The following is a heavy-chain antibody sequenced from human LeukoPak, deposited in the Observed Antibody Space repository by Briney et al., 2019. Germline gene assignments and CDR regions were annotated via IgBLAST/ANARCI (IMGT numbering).Heavy chain of an antibody. CDR2: ISSSGSTI. V-gene: IGHV3-48*04. Sequence: GGSLRLSCAASGFTFSSYSLNWVRQAPGKGLEWVSYISSSGSTIYYADSVKGRFTISRDNAKNSLYLQMNSLRAEDTAVYYCARVMGGPLLLDYYYYYMDVWGKGTTVTVSS. D-gene: IGHD3-16*01. CDR3: ARVMGGPLLLDYYYYYMDV. CDR1: GFTFSSYS. J-gene: IGHJ6*03.